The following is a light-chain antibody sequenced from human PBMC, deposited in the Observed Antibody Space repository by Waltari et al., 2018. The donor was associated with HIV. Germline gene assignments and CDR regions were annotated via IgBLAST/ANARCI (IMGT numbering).Light chain of an antibody. V-gene: IGLV1-44*01. CDR3: AAWDDSLNGRWV. CDR2: SNN. CDR1: SSNLGTNT. J-gene: IGLJ3*02. Sequence: QSVLTQPPSASGTPGQRVTISCSGSSSNLGTNTVNWYQQRPGTAPKLLIYSNNQRPSGVPDRFSGSKSGTSASLAISGLQSEDEADYYCAAWDDSLNGRWVFGGGTKLTVL.